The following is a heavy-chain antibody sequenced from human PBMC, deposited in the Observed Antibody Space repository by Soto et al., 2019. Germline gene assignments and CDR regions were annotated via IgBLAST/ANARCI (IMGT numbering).Heavy chain of an antibody. D-gene: IGHD2-2*01. CDR2: MNPNSGNT. Sequence: ASVKVSCKASGYTFTSYDINWVRQATGQGLEWMGWMNPNSGNTNYAQKFQGRVTITRDMSTSTAYMELSSLRSEDTAVYYCAAVADIVVTLAQKPWRYGNRTRPQFDYWGQGTLVTVSS. V-gene: IGHV1-8*01. CDR1: GYTFTSYD. J-gene: IGHJ4*02. CDR3: AAVADIVVTLAQKPWRYGNRTRPQFDY.